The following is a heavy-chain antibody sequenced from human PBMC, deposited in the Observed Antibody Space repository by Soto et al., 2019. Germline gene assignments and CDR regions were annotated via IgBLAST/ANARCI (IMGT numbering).Heavy chain of an antibody. CDR3: ARRSPGYYYYYMDV. V-gene: IGHV1-8*01. CDR2: MNPNSGNT. J-gene: IGHJ6*03. Sequence: ASVKVSCKASGYTFTSYDINWVRQATGQGLEWMGWMNPNSGNTGYAQKFQGRVTMTRNTSISTAYMELSSLRSEDTAVYYCARRSPGYYYYYMDVWGKGTTVTVSS. CDR1: GYTFTSYD.